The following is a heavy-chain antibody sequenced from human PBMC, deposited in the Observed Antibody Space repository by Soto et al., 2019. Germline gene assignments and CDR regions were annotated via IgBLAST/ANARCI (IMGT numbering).Heavy chain of an antibody. D-gene: IGHD6-19*01. V-gene: IGHV3-74*01. CDR1: GFTSSGNN. CDR2: INSDGSST. Sequence: EVQLVESGGGLVQPGGSLRPSWGASGFTSSGNNWHWVRQGPGKGRVWVSRINSDGSSTRYADSVKGRFTISRDNAKNTLYLHMNSLRVEDTAIYYCARGGAVSSGWYDGHWGLGTLVTVSS. J-gene: IGHJ4*02. CDR3: ARGGAVSSGWYDGH.